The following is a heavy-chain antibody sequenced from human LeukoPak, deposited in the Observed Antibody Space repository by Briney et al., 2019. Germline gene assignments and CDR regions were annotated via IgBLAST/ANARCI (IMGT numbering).Heavy chain of an antibody. J-gene: IGHJ4*02. CDR3: ARGDHEY. CDR2: IKDDGSGQ. V-gene: IGHV3-7*01. Sequence: TGGSLRLSCAASGFVVSSNYLAWVRQAPGEGLEWVASIKDDGSGQFYVDSVKGRFTISRDDAKNSLFLQMNSLRADDTAVYYCARGDHEYWGQGTLVTVSS. CDR1: GFVVSSNY.